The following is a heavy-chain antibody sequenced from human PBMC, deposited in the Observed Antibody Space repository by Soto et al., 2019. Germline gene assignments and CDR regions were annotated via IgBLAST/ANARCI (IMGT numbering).Heavy chain of an antibody. CDR1: GGSISGSYYY. V-gene: IGHV4-39*01. D-gene: IGHD2-8*02. Sequence: QLQLQAAGPGLMKPSETLSLTCTVSGGSISGSYYYWGWIRQPPGKGLEWIGNMYHSGTTYYKPSLKSRVLISADMSKNQISLRLTSVTGADTAVYYCAATSTGGSLGGDYWGQGTLVTVSS. J-gene: IGHJ4*02. CDR2: MYHSGTT. CDR3: AATSTGGSLGGDY.